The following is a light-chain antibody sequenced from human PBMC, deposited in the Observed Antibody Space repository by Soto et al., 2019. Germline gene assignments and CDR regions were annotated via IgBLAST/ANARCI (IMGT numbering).Light chain of an antibody. CDR1: QSVSSSY. J-gene: IGKJ5*01. CDR3: QQYGSSPPIT. V-gene: IGKV3-20*01. Sequence: EIVLTQSPGTLSLSPGERATLSCRAIQSVSSSYLAWYQQKPGQAPRLLIYGASNRATGIPDRFSGSGSGTDFTLTISRLDPEDFAVYYCQQYGSSPPITFGQGTRLEIK. CDR2: GAS.